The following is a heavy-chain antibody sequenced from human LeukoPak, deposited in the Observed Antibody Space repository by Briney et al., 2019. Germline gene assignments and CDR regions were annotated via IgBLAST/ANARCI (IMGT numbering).Heavy chain of an antibody. D-gene: IGHD5-24*01. V-gene: IGHV6-1*01. CDR2: TYYRSKWYN. CDR1: GDSVSNNNAA. CDR3: AKRRDDYSDAFDI. J-gene: IGHJ3*02. Sequence: SQTLSLTCAISGDSVSNNNAAWNWIRQSPSRGLEWLGRTYYRSKWYNDYAVSVKSRITINPDTSKNQFSLQLKSVTPDDTAVYYCAKRRDDYSDAFDIWGQGTMVTVSS.